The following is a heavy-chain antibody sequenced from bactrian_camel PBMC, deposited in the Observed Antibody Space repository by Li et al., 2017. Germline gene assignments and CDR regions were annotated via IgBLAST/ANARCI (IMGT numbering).Heavy chain of an antibody. D-gene: IGHD1*01. V-gene: IGHV3S53*01. CDR1: GYSVSKGY. Sequence: QVQLVESGGGSVQAGGSLRLSCVASGYSVSKGYMAWFRQAPGKEREGVASIDSDGEINYADSVNGRFVLSRDNAKNTVYLQMNSLKIEDSAVYYCAQAWIGYPFTGQGTQVTVS. J-gene: IGHJ4*01. CDR2: IDSDGEI.